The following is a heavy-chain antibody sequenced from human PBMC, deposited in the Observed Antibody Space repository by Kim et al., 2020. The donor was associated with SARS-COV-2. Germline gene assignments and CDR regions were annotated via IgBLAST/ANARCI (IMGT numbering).Heavy chain of an antibody. CDR1: GYTFTGHS. V-gene: IGHV1-2*02. Sequence: ASVKVSCKASGYTFTGHSLHWVRQAPGQGLEWMGWINPNSGDTDFAQKFQGRVALTRDTSISTAYMELTRLTSDDTAVYYCARLHLLPWIQRWIGEGYDSWGQGTLVTVSS. CDR2: INPNSGDT. D-gene: IGHD5-18*01. CDR3: ARLHLLPWIQRWIGEGYDS. J-gene: IGHJ4*02.